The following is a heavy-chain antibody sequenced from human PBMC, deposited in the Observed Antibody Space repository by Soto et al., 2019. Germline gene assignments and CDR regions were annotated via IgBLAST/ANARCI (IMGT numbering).Heavy chain of an antibody. J-gene: IGHJ4*02. Sequence: GESLKISCAASGFTFSSYWMSWVRQAPGKGLEWVANIKQDGSEKYYVDSVKGRFTISRDNAKNSLYLQMNSLRAEDTAVYYCARDHGIAARQEYYFDYWGQGTLVTVSS. CDR1: GFTFSSYW. CDR2: IKQDGSEK. D-gene: IGHD6-6*01. V-gene: IGHV3-7*01. CDR3: ARDHGIAARQEYYFDY.